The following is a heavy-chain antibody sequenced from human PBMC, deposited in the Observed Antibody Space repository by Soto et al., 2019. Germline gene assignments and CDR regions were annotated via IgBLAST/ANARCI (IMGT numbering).Heavy chain of an antibody. Sequence: GGSLRLSCAASGFTFSSYAMYWVRQAPGKGLEWVSVISGSGGSTYYADSVKGRFTISRDNSKSTLYLQMNSLRAEDTAVYYCSKDESRRNRRYFDLWGRGTLVTVSS. CDR1: GFTFSSYA. CDR3: SKDESRRNRRYFDL. V-gene: IGHV3-23*01. CDR2: ISGSGGST. D-gene: IGHD4-4*01. J-gene: IGHJ2*01.